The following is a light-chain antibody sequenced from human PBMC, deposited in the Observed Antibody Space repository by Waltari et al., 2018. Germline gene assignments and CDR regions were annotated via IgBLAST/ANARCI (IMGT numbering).Light chain of an antibody. V-gene: IGLV2-23*02. Sequence: QSALTQPASVSGSPGQSITISCTGSSRDVGSYNLVSWYQQHPDKAPKPIIYEVTKRPSGVSTRFSGSKSGNTASLTISGLQAEDEADYYCCSYAGSTTWVFGGGTKLTVL. CDR2: EVT. J-gene: IGLJ3*02. CDR1: SRDVGSYNL. CDR3: CSYAGSTTWV.